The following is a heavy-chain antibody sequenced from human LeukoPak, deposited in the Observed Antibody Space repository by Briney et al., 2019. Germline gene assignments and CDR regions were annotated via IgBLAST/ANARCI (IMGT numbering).Heavy chain of an antibody. J-gene: IGHJ6*03. CDR2: IYTSGST. V-gene: IGHV4-61*02. CDR1: GGSISSGSYY. D-gene: IGHD2-2*01. Sequence: SQTLSLTCTVSGGSISSGSYYWRWLRQPAGKGLEWIGRIYTSGSTNYNPSLKSRVTISVDTSKNQFSLKLSSVTAADTAVYYCARDGVVVPAAGYYYYYMDVWGKGTTVTVSS. CDR3: ARDGVVVPAAGYYYYYMDV.